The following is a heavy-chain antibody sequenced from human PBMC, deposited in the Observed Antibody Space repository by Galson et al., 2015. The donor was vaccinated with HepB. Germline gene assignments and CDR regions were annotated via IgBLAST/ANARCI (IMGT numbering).Heavy chain of an antibody. CDR3: ARGSGVATTGGMDV. CDR1: GYTFIGYY. V-gene: IGHV1-2*02. Sequence: SVKVSCKASGYTFIGYYMHWVRQAPGQGLEWMGWINPNSGGTNYAQTFQGRVTMTRDTSISTAYMELSRLRSDDTAVYYCARGSGVATTGGMDVWGQGTTVTVSS. CDR2: INPNSGGT. D-gene: IGHD5-12*01. J-gene: IGHJ6*02.